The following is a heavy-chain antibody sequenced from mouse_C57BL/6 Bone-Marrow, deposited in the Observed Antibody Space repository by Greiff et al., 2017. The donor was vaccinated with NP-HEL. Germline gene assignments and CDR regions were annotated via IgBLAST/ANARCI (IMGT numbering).Heavy chain of an antibody. V-gene: IGHV3-6*01. J-gene: IGHJ3*01. CDR3: AREGGYYGFAY. CDR2: ISYDGSN. D-gene: IGHD2-3*01. CDR1: GYSITSGYY. Sequence: EVKLQESGPGLVKPSQSLSLTCSVTGYSITSGYYWNWIRQFPGNKLEWMGYISYDGSNNYNPSLKNRISITRDTSKNQFFLKLNSVTTEDTATYYCAREGGYYGFAYWGQGTLVTVSA.